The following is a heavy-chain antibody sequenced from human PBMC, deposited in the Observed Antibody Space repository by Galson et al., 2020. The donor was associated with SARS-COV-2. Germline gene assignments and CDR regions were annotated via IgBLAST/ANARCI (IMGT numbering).Heavy chain of an antibody. CDR1: GFTFNNFG. CDR2: ISYDGSKT. Sequence: GESLKISCGGSGFTFNNFGIHWVRQAPGKGLGWVAFISYDGSKTYYADSVKGRFTISRDNSRNTLFLQMNSLRSDDTAVYYCAKGRDAYNPYYFDYWGQGTLVTVSS. CDR3: AKGRDAYNPYYFDY. D-gene: IGHD1-1*01. J-gene: IGHJ4*02. V-gene: IGHV3-30*18.